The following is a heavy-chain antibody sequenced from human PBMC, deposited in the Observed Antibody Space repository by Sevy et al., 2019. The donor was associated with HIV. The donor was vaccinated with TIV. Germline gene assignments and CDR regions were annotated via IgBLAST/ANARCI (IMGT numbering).Heavy chain of an antibody. J-gene: IGHJ4*02. CDR1: GFTFSSYD. CDR2: IGTAGDT. Sequence: GGSLRLSCAASGFTFSSYDMHWVRQATGKGLEWVSAIGTAGDTYYPGSVKGRFTISRENAKNSLYLQMNSLRVGDTAVYYCARTYSSGWYDYWGQGTLVTVSS. D-gene: IGHD6-19*01. CDR3: ARTYSSGWYDY. V-gene: IGHV3-13*01.